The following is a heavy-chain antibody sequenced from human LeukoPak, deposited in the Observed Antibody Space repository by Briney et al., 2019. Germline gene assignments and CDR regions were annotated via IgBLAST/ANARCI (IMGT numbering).Heavy chain of an antibody. CDR3: ARDDSSSWSYNWFDP. CDR1: GGSFSGYY. CDR2: INHSGST. V-gene: IGHV4-34*01. D-gene: IGHD6-13*01. Sequence: SETLSLTCAVYGGSFSGYYWNWIRQPPGKGLEWIGEINHSGSTNYNPSLKSRVTISVDTSKNQFSLKLSSVTAADTAVYYCARDDSSSWSYNWFDPWGQGTLVTVSS. J-gene: IGHJ5*02.